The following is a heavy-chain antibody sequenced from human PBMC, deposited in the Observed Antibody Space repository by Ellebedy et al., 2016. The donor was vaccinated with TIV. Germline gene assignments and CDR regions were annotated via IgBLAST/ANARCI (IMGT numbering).Heavy chain of an antibody. D-gene: IGHD1-26*01. Sequence: AASVKVSCKTSGYTFGTYGITWVRQAHGQGLDWMGWIAPNDGRTNYAQKLQGRVTIITDTSTSTAYMELRSLKSEDTAVYYCARGEVLLDYWGQGTLVTVSS. CDR3: ARGEVLLDY. CDR1: GYTFGTYG. CDR2: IAPNDGRT. V-gene: IGHV1-18*01. J-gene: IGHJ4*02.